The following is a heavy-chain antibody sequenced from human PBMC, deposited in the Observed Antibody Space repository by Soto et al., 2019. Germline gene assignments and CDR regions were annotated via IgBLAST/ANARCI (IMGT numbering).Heavy chain of an antibody. J-gene: IGHJ5*01. CDR1: GFTFTKYY. V-gene: IGHV1-46*01. D-gene: IGHD4-17*01. CDR2: INPSGRTT. CDR3: ARDLDVTTVTTSFDS. Sequence: QVQLVQSGAEVKKPGASVKVACKTSGFTFTKYYMHWVRQAPGQGLDWVGVINPSGRTTSYAQKFLSRVTMTRDASTATVYMELNSLRSEDTAVYYCARDLDVTTVTTSFDSWGQGTLVTVSS.